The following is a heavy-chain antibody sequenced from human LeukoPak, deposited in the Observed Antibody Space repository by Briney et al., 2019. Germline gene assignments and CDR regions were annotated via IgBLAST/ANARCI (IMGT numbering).Heavy chain of an antibody. CDR1: GYSFTTYW. V-gene: IGHV5-51*01. D-gene: IGHD5-24*01. Sequence: PGESLKISCKGSGYSFTTYWIGWVRQMPGKGLEWMGIIYPGDSATRYSPSFQGQVTISANKSINTAYLQWSSLKASHTAMYYCARRPDGYNHVDYWGQGNPVTVSS. CDR3: ARRPDGYNHVDY. CDR2: IYPGDSAT. J-gene: IGHJ4*02.